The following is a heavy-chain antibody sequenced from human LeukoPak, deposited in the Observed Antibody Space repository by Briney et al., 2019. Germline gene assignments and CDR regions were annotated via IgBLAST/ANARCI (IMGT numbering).Heavy chain of an antibody. CDR2: IYYSGST. CDR3: ARGGDYLFDY. CDR1: GGSISSYY. J-gene: IGHJ4*02. Sequence: KPSETLSLTCTVSGGSISSYYWSWIRQPPGKGLEWIGYIYYSGSTNYNPSLKSRVTISVDTSKNQFSLKLRSVTAADTAVYYCARGGDYLFDYWGQGPLVTVSS. V-gene: IGHV4-59*01. D-gene: IGHD4-17*01.